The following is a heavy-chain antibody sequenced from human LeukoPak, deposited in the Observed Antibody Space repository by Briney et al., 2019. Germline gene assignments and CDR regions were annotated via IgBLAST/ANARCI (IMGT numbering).Heavy chain of an antibody. D-gene: IGHD6-6*01. CDR2: INPNSGGT. Sequence: ASVKVSCKASGYTFTGYYMHWVRQAPGQGLEWMGWINPNSGGTNYAQKFQGRVTMTRDTSISTAYMELSRLRSDDTAVYYCAMGDIEYSSSFNPPPSFDYWGQGTLVTVSS. CDR1: GYTFTGYY. J-gene: IGHJ4*02. CDR3: AMGDIEYSSSFNPPPSFDY. V-gene: IGHV1-2*02.